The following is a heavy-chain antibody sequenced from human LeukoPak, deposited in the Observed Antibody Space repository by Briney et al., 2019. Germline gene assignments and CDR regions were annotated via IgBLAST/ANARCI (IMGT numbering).Heavy chain of an antibody. D-gene: IGHD1-26*01. CDR2: IISSISYI. Sequence: GGSLRLSCAASGFTFSSYSMNWVRQPPGKGLEWLSSIISSISYIYYADSVKCRSTISRDNAKNSLYLQMNSLRAEDTAVYYCARDFWEGATPLGYWGQGTLVTVSS. CDR3: ARDFWEGATPLGY. CDR1: GFTFSSYS. V-gene: IGHV3-21*01. J-gene: IGHJ4*02.